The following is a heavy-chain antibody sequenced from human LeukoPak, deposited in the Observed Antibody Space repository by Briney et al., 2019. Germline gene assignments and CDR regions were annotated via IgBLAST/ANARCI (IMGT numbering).Heavy chain of an antibody. CDR3: ARDNDYGDYYYGMDV. CDR1: GFTVSSNY. J-gene: IGHJ6*02. D-gene: IGHD4-17*01. CDR2: IYSGGST. Sequence: GGSLRLSCAASGFTVSSNYMSWVRQAPGKGLEWVSVIYSGGSTYYADSVKGRFTISRDNSKNTPYLQMNSLRAEDTAVYYCARDNDYGDYYYGMDVWGQGTTVTVSS. V-gene: IGHV3-66*02.